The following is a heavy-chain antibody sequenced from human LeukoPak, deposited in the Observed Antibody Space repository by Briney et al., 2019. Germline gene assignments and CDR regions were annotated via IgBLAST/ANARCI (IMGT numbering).Heavy chain of an antibody. CDR3: ARAVRYYYDSSGPLDY. V-gene: IGHV4-59*01. CDR2: IYYSGST. J-gene: IGHJ4*02. D-gene: IGHD3-22*01. Sequence: PSETLSLTCTVSGGSISSYYWSWIRQPPGKGLEWIGYIYYSGSTNYNPSLKSRVTISVDTSKNQFSLKLSSVTAADTAVYYCARAVRYYYDSSGPLDYWGQGTLVTVSS. CDR1: GGSISSYY.